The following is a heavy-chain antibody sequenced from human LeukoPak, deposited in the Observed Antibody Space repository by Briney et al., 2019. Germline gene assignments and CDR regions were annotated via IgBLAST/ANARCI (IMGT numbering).Heavy chain of an antibody. D-gene: IGHD3-16*01. CDR3: ARSPSLGGSDY. J-gene: IGHJ4*02. V-gene: IGHV3-74*01. Sequence: PGGSLRLSCATSGFSFSIYWMHWVRQAPGKGLVWVSRINIDGSTTNYADSVKGRFTISRDNAKNTLYLQMNSLRAEDTAVYYCARSPSLGGSDYWGQGTLVTVSS. CDR1: GFSFSIYW. CDR2: INIDGSTT.